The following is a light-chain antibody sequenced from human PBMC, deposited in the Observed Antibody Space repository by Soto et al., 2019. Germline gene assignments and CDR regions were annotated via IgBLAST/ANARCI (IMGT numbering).Light chain of an antibody. CDR2: DAS. CDR1: QSVRTV. V-gene: IGKV3-11*01. CDR3: QQRTDWPTIT. Sequence: EIVLTQSPATLSLSPGERATLSCGASQSVRTVLAWYQQKPGQAPRLLIYDASTRTTGVPARFSNSESGTDFTLTISNLESEDFGVYYCQQRTDWPTITFGQGTRLDIK. J-gene: IGKJ5*01.